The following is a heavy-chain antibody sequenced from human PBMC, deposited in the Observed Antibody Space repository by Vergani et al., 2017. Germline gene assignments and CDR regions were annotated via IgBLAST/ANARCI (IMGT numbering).Heavy chain of an antibody. CDR1: GGSISSSSYY. D-gene: IGHD6-13*01. J-gene: IGHJ5*02. CDR3: AREADTGIAAAEEGGXFDP. Sequence: QLQLQESGPGLVKPSETLSLTCTVSGGSISSSSYYWGWIRQPPGKGLEWIGIIYYSGSTYYNPSLKSRVTISVDRSKNQFSLKLSSVTAADTAVYYCAREADTGIAAAEEGGXFDPWGQGTLVTVSS. CDR2: IYYSGST. V-gene: IGHV4-39*07.